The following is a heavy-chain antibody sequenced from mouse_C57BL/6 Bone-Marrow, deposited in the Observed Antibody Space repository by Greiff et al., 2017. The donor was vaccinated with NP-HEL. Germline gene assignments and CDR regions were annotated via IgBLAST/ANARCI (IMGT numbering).Heavy chain of an antibody. CDR1: GYAFTNYL. CDR2: INPGSGGT. CDR3: ARGDYDYDGRFAY. V-gene: IGHV1-54*01. Sequence: QVQLKESGAELVRPGTSVKVSCKASGYAFTNYLIEWVKQRPGQGLEWIGVINPGSGGTNYNEKFKGKATLTADKSSSTAYMQLSSLTSEDSAVYFCARGDYDYDGRFAYWGQGTLVTVSA. J-gene: IGHJ3*01. D-gene: IGHD2-4*01.